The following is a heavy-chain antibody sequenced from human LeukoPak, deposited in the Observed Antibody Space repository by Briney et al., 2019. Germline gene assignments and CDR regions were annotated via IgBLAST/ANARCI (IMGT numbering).Heavy chain of an antibody. D-gene: IGHD3-16*01. CDR3: VRGMLALPRSTFDY. CDR1: GFSFSNYW. V-gene: IGHV3-7*04. CDR2: INQGGSEG. Sequence: GGSLRLSCAVSGFSFSNYWMTWVGHAPGKGLELVGNINQGGSEGYYVDSVKGRFTISRDNAKNSLYLQMNGLRAEDAAVYYCVRGMLALPRSTFDYWGQGTLVTVSS. J-gene: IGHJ4*02.